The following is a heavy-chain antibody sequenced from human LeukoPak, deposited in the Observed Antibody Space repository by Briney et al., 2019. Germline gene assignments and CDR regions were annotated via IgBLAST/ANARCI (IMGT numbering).Heavy chain of an antibody. J-gene: IGHJ4*02. CDR3: ARSRKSGVHDY. D-gene: IGHD1-1*01. V-gene: IGHV4-39*01. CDR2: IYYSGST. Sequence: SETLSLTCTVSGGVISSSSYYWGWIRQPPGKGLEWIGSIYYSGSTYYNPSLKSRVTISVDTSKNQFSLKLSSVTAADTAVYYCARSRKSGVHDYWGQGTLVTVSS. CDR1: GGVISSSSYY.